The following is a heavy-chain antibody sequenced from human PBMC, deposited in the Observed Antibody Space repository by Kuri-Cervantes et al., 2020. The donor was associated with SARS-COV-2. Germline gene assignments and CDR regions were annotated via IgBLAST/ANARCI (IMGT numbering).Heavy chain of an antibody. CDR3: ARGHSGSVAATTAFGI. J-gene: IGHJ3*02. D-gene: IGHD6-19*01. Sequence: SETLSLTCAVSGYSISSGYYWGWIRQPPGKGLEWIGSIYHSGSTYYNPSLKSRVTISVDTSKNQFSLKLSSVTAADTAVYYCARGHSGSVAATTAFGIWGQGTMVTVSS. CDR2: IYHSGST. CDR1: GYSISSGYY. V-gene: IGHV4-38-2*01.